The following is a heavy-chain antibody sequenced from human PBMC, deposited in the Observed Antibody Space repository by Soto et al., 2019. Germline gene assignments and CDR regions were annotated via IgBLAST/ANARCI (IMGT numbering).Heavy chain of an antibody. J-gene: IGHJ4*02. CDR3: ARHRPPSLYYDPRGGYFDY. V-gene: IGHV4-39*01. CDR1: GGSISSSSYY. CDR2: IYYSGST. Sequence: QLQLQESGPGLVKPSETLSLTCTVSGGSISSSSYYWGWIRQPPGKGLEWIGSIYYSGSTYYNPSLKSRVTISVDTSKNQFSLKLSSVTAADTAVYYCARHRPPSLYYDPRGGYFDYWGQGTLVTVSS. D-gene: IGHD3-22*01.